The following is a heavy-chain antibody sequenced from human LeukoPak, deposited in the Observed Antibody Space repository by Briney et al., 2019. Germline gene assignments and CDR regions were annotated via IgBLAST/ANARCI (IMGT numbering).Heavy chain of an antibody. CDR3: ARGYSGSYYSN. Sequence: SETLSLTCTVSGGSISSSSYYWGWIRQPPGKGLEWIGSIYYSGSTYYNPSLKSRVTISVDTSKNQFSLKLSSVTGADTAMYYCARGYSGSYYSNWGQGTLVTVSS. CDR1: GGSISSSSYY. D-gene: IGHD1-26*01. CDR2: IYYSGST. V-gene: IGHV4-39*07. J-gene: IGHJ4*02.